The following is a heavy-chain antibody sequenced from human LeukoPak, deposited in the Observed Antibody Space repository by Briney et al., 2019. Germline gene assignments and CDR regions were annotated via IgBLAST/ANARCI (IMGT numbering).Heavy chain of an antibody. Sequence: RSSETLSLTCAVYGGSFSGYYWSWIRQPPGKGLEWIGEINHSGSTNYNPSLKSRVTISVDTSKNQFSLKLRSVTAADTAVYYCARVGDNSGYYYYYYMDVWGKGTTVTISS. CDR3: ARVGDNSGYYYYYYMDV. CDR1: GGSFSGYY. CDR2: INHSGST. V-gene: IGHV4-34*01. D-gene: IGHD3-22*01. J-gene: IGHJ6*03.